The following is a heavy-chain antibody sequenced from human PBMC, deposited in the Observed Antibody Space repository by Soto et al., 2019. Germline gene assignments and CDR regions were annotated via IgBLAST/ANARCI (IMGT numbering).Heavy chain of an antibody. CDR2: IYWDDNK. J-gene: IGHJ4*02. D-gene: IGHD2-21*01. Sequence: QITLKESGLTLVKPTQTLTLTCTFSGFSLSTSGVGVGWIRQPPGKALAWLALIYWDDNKRYSPSLKSKLTITQNTTKKQVVLTMTNMAPVETATYYCAHRPVLSDFNYWGQGTLVTVSS. CDR1: GFSLSTSGVG. V-gene: IGHV2-5*02. CDR3: AHRPVLSDFNY.